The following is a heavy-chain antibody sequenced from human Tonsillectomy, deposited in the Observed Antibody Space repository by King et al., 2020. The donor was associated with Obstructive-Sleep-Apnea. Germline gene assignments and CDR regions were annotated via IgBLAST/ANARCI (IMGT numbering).Heavy chain of an antibody. CDR3: ARERPYYYDY. J-gene: IGHJ4*02. D-gene: IGHD3-16*01. CDR1: GFTFSSYG. V-gene: IGHV3-33*01. CDR2: IWYDGSNK. Sequence: VQLVESGGGVVQPGRSLRLSCAASGFTFSSYGMPWVRQAPGKGLEWVALIWYDGSNKYYADSVKGRFTISRDNSKNTLYLQMNSLTAEDTALYYCARERPYYYDYWGQGTLVTVSS.